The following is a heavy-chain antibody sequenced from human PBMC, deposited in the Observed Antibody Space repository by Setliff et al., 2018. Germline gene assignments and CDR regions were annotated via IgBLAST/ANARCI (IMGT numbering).Heavy chain of an antibody. CDR1: GYNFKTYA. D-gene: IGHD2-21*01. J-gene: IGHJ4*02. Sequence: ASVKVSCKASGYNFKTYAISWVRQAPGQGLAWMGFISLYDGHTNYAQNFQGRLTVTTDTSTSTAYMEFSSLRFDDTAVYYCARVTYCGGDCYSFDYWGQGTLVTVSS. CDR3: ARVTYCGGDCYSFDY. CDR2: ISLYDGHT. V-gene: IGHV1-18*01.